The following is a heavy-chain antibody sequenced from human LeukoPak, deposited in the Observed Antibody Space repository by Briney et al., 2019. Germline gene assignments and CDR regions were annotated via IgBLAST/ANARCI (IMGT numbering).Heavy chain of an antibody. J-gene: IGHJ6*03. V-gene: IGHV4-34*01. Sequence: SETLSLTCAVYGGPFSNYYWSWIRQPPGRGLEWIGEINDSGRTNYNPSLMSRVTVSVDTSKNQFSLRLTSVTATDTAVYYCARRWNYGRNYYIDVWGNGATVSVSS. CDR3: ARRWNYGRNYYIDV. D-gene: IGHD1-7*01. CDR2: INDSGRT. CDR1: GGPFSNYY.